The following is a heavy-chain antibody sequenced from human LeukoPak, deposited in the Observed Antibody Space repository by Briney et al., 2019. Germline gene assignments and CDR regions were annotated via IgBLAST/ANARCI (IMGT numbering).Heavy chain of an antibody. J-gene: IGHJ5*02. CDR1: GGSISSSNW. CDR3: ARVKWNYVDWFDP. CDR2: IYHSGST. Sequence: PSETLSLTCAVYGGSISSSNWWSWVRQPPGKGLEWIGEIYHSGSTNYNPSLKSRVTISVDKSKNQFSLKLSSVTAADTAVYYCARVKWNYVDWFDPWGQGTLVTVSS. D-gene: IGHD1-7*01. V-gene: IGHV4-4*02.